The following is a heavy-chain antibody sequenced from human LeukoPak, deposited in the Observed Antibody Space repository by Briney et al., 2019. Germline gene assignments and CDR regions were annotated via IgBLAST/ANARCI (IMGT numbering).Heavy chain of an antibody. CDR1: GGSISSYY. D-gene: IGHD5-18*01. V-gene: IGHV4-4*07. CDR2: IYTSGST. Sequence: SETLSLTCTVSGGSISSYYWSWIRQPAGKGLEWIGRIYTSGSTNYNPSLKSRVTMSVDTSKNQFSLKLSSVTAADTAVYYCARLDTAMVMGAFDIWGQGTMVTVSS. J-gene: IGHJ3*02. CDR3: ARLDTAMVMGAFDI.